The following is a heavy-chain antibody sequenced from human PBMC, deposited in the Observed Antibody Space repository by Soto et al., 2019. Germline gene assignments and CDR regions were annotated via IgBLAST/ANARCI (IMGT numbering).Heavy chain of an antibody. CDR1: GGSISSSSYY. CDR3: AIHGIAALPGEHYYYFYGMEV. Sequence: QLQLQESGPGLVKPSETLSLTCTVSGGSISSSSYYWGWIRQPPGKGLEWIGSIYYSGSTYYNPSLKGRVTISVYTSKDLFSLRMSSVTAADTAVYYCAIHGIAALPGEHYYYFYGMEVCVQGTTVTVSS. J-gene: IGHJ6*02. CDR2: IYYSGST. V-gene: IGHV4-39*01. D-gene: IGHD6-6*01.